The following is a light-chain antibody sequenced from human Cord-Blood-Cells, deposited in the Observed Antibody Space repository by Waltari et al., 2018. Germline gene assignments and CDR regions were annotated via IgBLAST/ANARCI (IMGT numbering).Light chain of an antibody. CDR2: DAS. V-gene: IGKV3-11*01. CDR3: QQRSNWPLT. J-gene: IGKJ4*01. CDR1: QSVSSY. Sequence: EIVLTQSPATLSLSPGEIATLSCRASQSVSSYLAWYQQKPGQAPRLLIYDASNMVTGIPARFSGSGSGTDFTLTISSLEPEDFAVYYCQQRSNWPLTFGGGTKVEIK.